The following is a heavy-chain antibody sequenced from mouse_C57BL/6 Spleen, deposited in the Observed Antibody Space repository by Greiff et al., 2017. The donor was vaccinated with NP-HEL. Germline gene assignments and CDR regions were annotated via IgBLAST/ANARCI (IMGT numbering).Heavy chain of an antibody. CDR1: GFSLTSYG. D-gene: IGHD4-1*02. Sequence: QVQLKESGPGLVQPSQSLSITCTVSGFSLTSYGVHWVRQSPGKGLEWLGVIWSGGSTDYNAAFISRLSISKDNSKSQVFFKMNSLQADDTAIYYCASSTGPWFAYWGQGTLVTVSA. CDR3: ASSTGPWFAY. J-gene: IGHJ3*01. V-gene: IGHV2-2*01. CDR2: IWSGGST.